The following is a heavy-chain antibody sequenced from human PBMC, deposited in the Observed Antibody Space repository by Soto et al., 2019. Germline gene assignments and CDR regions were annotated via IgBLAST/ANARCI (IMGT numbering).Heavy chain of an antibody. Sequence: QVQLQESGPGLVKPSGTLSLTCAVSGGSISSSNWWSWVRQPPGKGLEWIGEIYHSRSTNYNPSLKCRVTISVDKSKNQFSLKLSSVTAADTAVYYCARNKQWLVFYYFDYWGQGTLVTVSS. CDR1: GGSISSSNW. CDR2: IYHSRST. J-gene: IGHJ4*02. CDR3: ARNKQWLVFYYFDY. D-gene: IGHD6-19*01. V-gene: IGHV4-4*02.